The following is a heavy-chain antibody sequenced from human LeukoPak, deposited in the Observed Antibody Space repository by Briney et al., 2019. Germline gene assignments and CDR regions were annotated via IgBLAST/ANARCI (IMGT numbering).Heavy chain of an antibody. CDR2: IWYDGSNK. J-gene: IGHJ3*02. CDR1: GFTLSSYG. V-gene: IGHV3-33*01. CDR3: ARGYDAFDI. Sequence: GGSLRLSCAASGFTLSSYGMHWVRQAPGKGLEWVAVIWYDGSNKYYADSVKGRFTISRDNSKNTLYLQMNSLRAEDTAVYYCARGYDAFDIWGQGTMVTVSS.